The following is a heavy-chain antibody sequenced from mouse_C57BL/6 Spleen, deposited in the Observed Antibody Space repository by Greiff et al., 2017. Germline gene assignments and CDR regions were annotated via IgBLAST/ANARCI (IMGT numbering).Heavy chain of an antibody. CDR2: IWDDGST. V-gene: IGHV2-3*01. J-gene: IGHJ2*01. CDR3: AKEGYGDHVSDYDD. D-gene: IGHD2-13*01. Sequence: VMLVESGPGLVAPSQCLSITCTVSGFSFTSYGVSWVRQPPGKGLEWLGVIWDDGSTNNHSALISSLSISQDNSKSHVFLKLNSLQTAVTATYCCAKEGYGDHVSDYDDWGQGTTLSVSS. CDR1: GFSFTSYG.